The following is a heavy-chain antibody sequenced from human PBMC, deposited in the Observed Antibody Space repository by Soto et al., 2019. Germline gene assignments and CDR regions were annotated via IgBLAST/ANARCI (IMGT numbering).Heavy chain of an antibody. D-gene: IGHD3-10*01. V-gene: IGHV4-39*01. CDR1: GGSIDRSNYY. CDR2: TYYNGNA. CDR3: ARHFVAVVIKGWGY. J-gene: IGHJ4*02. Sequence: SETRSLTCNVSGGSIDRSNYYWDWLRQPPGKGREWIGTTYYNGNAYYNPSLKSRVSMSVDTSKTQFSLRLVSVTAADTAVYYCARHFVAVVIKGWGYWGQGTLVTVS.